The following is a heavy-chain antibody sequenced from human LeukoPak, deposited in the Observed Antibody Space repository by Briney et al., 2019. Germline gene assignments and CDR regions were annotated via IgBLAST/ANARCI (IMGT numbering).Heavy chain of an antibody. V-gene: IGHV4-39*01. Sequence: SETLSLTCTVSGGSISSSSYYWGWIRQPPGKGLEWIGSIYYSGSTYYNPSLKSRVTISVDTSRNQFSLKLSSVTAADTAVYYCARQATRGVVVIASGAFDIWGQGTTVTVSS. J-gene: IGHJ3*02. CDR3: ARQATRGVVVIASGAFDI. CDR1: GGSISSSSYY. CDR2: IYYSGST. D-gene: IGHD2-21*01.